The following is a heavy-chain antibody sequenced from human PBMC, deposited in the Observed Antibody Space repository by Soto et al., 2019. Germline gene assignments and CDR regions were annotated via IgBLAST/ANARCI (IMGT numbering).Heavy chain of an antibody. Sequence: QVHLVQSGAEVRKPGSSVKVSCKTSGGTFSTYTIYWVRQAPGQGLEWMGRIIPLFGTTKYGQNFQDRVTITAEESTSTTYMELSSLRAEDTAVYYCARRLDDRADEGFDVWGEGTAVTVSA. J-gene: IGHJ3*01. CDR2: IIPLFGTT. CDR3: ARRLDDRADEGFDV. D-gene: IGHD3-16*01. V-gene: IGHV1-69*18. CDR1: GGTFSTYT.